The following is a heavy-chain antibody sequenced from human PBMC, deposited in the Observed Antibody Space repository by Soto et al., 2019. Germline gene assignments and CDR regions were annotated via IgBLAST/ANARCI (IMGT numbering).Heavy chain of an antibody. J-gene: IGHJ4*02. CDR1: GGSFSGYY. CDR2: INHSGST. V-gene: IGHV4-34*01. Sequence: PSETLSLTCAVYGGSFSGYYWSWIRQPPGKGLEWIGEINHSGSTNYNPSLKSRVTISVDTSKNQFSLKLSSVTAADTAVYYCARDLYYGSGPMPYWGQGTLVTVSS. CDR3: ARDLYYGSGPMPY. D-gene: IGHD3-10*01.